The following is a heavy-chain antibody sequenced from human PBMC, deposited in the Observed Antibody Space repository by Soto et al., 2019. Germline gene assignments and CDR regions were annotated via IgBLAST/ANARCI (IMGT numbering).Heavy chain of an antibody. V-gene: IGHV1-69*02. D-gene: IGHD6-19*01. CDR2: IIPILGIA. CDR3: ARSALLSSVYYGY. CDR1: GGTFSSYT. J-gene: IGHJ4*02. Sequence: SVKVSCKASGGTFSSYTISWVRQAPGQGLEWMGRIIPILGIANYAQKFQGRVTITADKSTSTAYMELSSLRSEDTAVYYCARSALLSSVYYGYWGQGTLVTVSS.